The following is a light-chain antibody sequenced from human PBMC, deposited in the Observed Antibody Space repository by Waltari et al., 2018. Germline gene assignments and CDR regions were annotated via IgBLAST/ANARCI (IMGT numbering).Light chain of an antibody. CDR1: QNVGTW. Sequence: DIQMTQSPSTLSASVGDRVTIPCRASQNVGTWLAWYQQKPGKAPKLLIYMASSLESGVPSRFSGGGSGTEFTLSISSLPPDDFATYSCQQYSSFSTFGQGTKV. V-gene: IGKV1-5*03. CDR2: MAS. CDR3: QQYSSFST. J-gene: IGKJ2*01.